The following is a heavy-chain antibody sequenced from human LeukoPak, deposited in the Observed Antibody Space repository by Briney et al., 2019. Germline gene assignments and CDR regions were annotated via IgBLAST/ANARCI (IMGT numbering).Heavy chain of an antibody. Sequence: NASETLSLTCTVSGGSISGYYWSWIRQPPGKGLEWLGYIYYSGSTNYNPSLKSRVTISVDTSKNQFSLKLSSVTAADTAVYYCARGGYFDFWSGHDYWGPGTLVTVSS. CDR3: ARGGYFDFWSGHDY. CDR2: IYYSGST. CDR1: GGSISGYY. D-gene: IGHD3-3*01. V-gene: IGHV4-59*01. J-gene: IGHJ4*02.